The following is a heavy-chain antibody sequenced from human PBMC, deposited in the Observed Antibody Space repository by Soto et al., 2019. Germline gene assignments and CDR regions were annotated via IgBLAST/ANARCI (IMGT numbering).Heavy chain of an antibody. CDR2: ISSSSSYI. J-gene: IGHJ6*02. CDR1: GFTFSSYS. V-gene: IGHV3-21*01. Sequence: PGESLKISCAASGFTFSSYSMNWVRQAPGKGLEWVSSISSSSSYIYYADSVKGRFTISRDNAKNSLYLQMNSLRAEDTAVYYCARDFVVRGVINDYYYYYGMDVWGQGTKVTVSS. CDR3: ARDFVVRGVINDYYYYYGMDV. D-gene: IGHD3-10*01.